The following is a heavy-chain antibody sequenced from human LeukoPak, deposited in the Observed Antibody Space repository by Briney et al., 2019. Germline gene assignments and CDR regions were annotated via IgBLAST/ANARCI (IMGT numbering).Heavy chain of an antibody. Sequence: SETLSLTCAVYGGSFSGYYWSWIRQPPGKGLEWIGEINHSGSTNYNPSLKSRVTISVDTSKNQFSLKLSSVTAADTAVYYCARDVVGYYYDSSGYWYFDLWGRGTLVTVSS. CDR1: GGSFSGYY. J-gene: IGHJ2*01. CDR2: INHSGST. V-gene: IGHV4-34*01. CDR3: ARDVVGYYYDSSGYWYFDL. D-gene: IGHD3-22*01.